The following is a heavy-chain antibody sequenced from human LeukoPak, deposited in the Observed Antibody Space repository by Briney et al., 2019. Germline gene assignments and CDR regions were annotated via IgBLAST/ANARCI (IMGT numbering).Heavy chain of an antibody. J-gene: IGHJ5*02. CDR2: LYPGDSDT. Sequence: GESLKISCKGSGYSFTSYWIGWVRELPGKGLEWMGILYPGDSDTRYSPSFQGQVTISADKSINTAYLQWSSLKASDTAMYYCARRYSSSSGEDWFDPWGQGTLVTVSS. CDR1: GYSFTSYW. V-gene: IGHV5-51*01. CDR3: ARRYSSSSGEDWFDP. D-gene: IGHD6-6*01.